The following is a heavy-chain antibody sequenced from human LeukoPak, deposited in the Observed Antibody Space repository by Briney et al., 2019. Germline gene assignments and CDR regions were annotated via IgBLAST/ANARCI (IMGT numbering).Heavy chain of an antibody. CDR3: ARDGQRLGYGDSHFDY. D-gene: IGHD4-17*01. CDR2: ISSSSSYI. CDR1: GFTFSSYS. Sequence: PGGSLRLSCAASGFTFSSYSMNWVRQAPGKGLEWVSSISSSSSYIYYADPVKGRFTISRDNAKNSLYLQMNSLRAEDTAVYYCARDGQRLGYGDSHFDYWGQGALVTVSS. J-gene: IGHJ4*02. V-gene: IGHV3-21*01.